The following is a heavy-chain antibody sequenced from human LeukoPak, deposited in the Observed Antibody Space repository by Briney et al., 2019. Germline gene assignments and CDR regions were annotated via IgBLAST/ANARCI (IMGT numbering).Heavy chain of an antibody. CDR2: IRSKANSYAT. CDR3: ARAVRYGYVDY. D-gene: IGHD4-17*01. J-gene: IGHJ4*02. Sequence: GGSLRLSCAASGFTFSGSAMHWVRQASGKGLEWVGRIRSKANSYATAYAASVKGRFTISRDDSKNTAYLQMNSLKTEDTAVYYCARAVRYGYVDYWGQGTLVTVSS. CDR1: GFTFSGSA. V-gene: IGHV3-73*01.